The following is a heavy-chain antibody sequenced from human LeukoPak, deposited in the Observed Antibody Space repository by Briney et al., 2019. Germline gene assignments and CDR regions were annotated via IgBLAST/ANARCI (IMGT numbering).Heavy chain of an antibody. Sequence: ALVKVSCKVSGYTLTELSMRWVRQAPGKGLEWMGGFDPEDGETIYARKFQGRVTMTEDTSTDTAYMELSSLRSEDTAVYYCATQLLLWFGKHAFDIWGQGTMVTVSS. CDR1: GYTLTELS. V-gene: IGHV1-24*01. CDR2: FDPEDGET. D-gene: IGHD3-10*01. CDR3: ATQLLLWFGKHAFDI. J-gene: IGHJ3*02.